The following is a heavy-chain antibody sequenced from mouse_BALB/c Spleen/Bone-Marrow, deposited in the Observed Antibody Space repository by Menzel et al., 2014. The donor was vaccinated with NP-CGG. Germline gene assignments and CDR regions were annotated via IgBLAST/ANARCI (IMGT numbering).Heavy chain of an antibody. J-gene: IGHJ4*01. CDR2: ISYSGST. Sequence: EVKLVESGPSLVKPSQTLSLPCSVTGDSIASGYWNWIRKFPGNKLEYMGYISYSGSTYYNPSLKSRISTTRDTSKNQYYLQLNSVTTEDTATYYCARGGGGSYNYAMDYWGQGTSVTVSS. CDR1: GDSIASGY. CDR3: ARGGGGSYNYAMDY. V-gene: IGHV3-8*02. D-gene: IGHD1-1*02.